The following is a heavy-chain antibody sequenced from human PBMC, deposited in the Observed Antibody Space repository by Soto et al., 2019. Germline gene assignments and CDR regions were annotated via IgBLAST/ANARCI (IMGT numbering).Heavy chain of an antibody. CDR1: GYTFTSYG. Sequence: ASVKVSCKASGYTFTSYGISWVRQAPGQGVEWMGWINTYNGNTNHAQKLQGRVTMTTDTSTSTAYMELRSLRSDDTAVYYCARGVGSGTYYNQYNWFDPWGQGTLVTVSS. J-gene: IGHJ5*02. V-gene: IGHV1-18*01. CDR2: INTYNGNT. CDR3: ARGVGSGTYYNQYNWFDP. D-gene: IGHD3-10*01.